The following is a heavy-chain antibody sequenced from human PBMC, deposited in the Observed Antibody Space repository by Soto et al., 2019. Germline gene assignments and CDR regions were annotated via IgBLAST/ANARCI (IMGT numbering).Heavy chain of an antibody. CDR2: ISSSNDYI. J-gene: IGHJ6*02. Sequence: GGSLRLSCAASGFNFRTYSMNWVRQAPGKGLEWVASISSSNDYIYYRDSVTGRFTISRDDAENSLSLQMDSLRAEDTAVYSCARDRPGGYGMDAWGQGTTVTVSS. V-gene: IGHV3-21*01. CDR1: GFNFRTYS. CDR3: ARDRPGGYGMDA. D-gene: IGHD3-10*01.